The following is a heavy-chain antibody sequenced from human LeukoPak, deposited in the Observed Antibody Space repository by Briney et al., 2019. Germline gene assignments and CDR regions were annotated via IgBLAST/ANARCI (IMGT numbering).Heavy chain of an antibody. V-gene: IGHV1-69*01. CDR2: IIPIFGTA. J-gene: IGHJ6*02. Sequence: SVQVSCKASGGTFSSYAISWVRQAPGQGLEWMGGIIPIFGTANYAQKFQGGVTVTADESTSTAYMELSSLRSEDTAVYYCASLTTVTDYYYYGMDVWGQGTTVTVSS. CDR3: ASLTTVTDYYYYGMDV. CDR1: GGTFSSYA. D-gene: IGHD4-4*01.